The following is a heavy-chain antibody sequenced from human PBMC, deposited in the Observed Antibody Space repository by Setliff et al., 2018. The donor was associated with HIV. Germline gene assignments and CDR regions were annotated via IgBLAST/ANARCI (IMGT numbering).Heavy chain of an antibody. V-gene: IGHV3-48*03. J-gene: IGHJ3*02. D-gene: IGHD1-7*01. CDR3: ARANNWNYEGDAFDS. CDR2: IHPSGNSI. Sequence: GGSLRLSCAASGFTVSTYEMNWVRQAPGKGLEWVSHIHPSGNSIYYADSVKGRFSSSRDNAKNSLYLQMNSLRAEDTAVYYCARANNWNYEGDAFDSWGQGTKVTVSS. CDR1: GFTVSTYE.